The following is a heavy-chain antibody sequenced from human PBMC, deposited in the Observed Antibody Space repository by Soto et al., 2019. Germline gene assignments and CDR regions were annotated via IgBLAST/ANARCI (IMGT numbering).Heavy chain of an antibody. D-gene: IGHD6-19*01. Sequence: KPGASVQVXXXXXGXXXXXXXISWVRQAPGQGLEWMGWISGYNGNTNYAQNLQDRVTLTIDTSTGTAYMELRSLRSDDTALYYCARAVPLDYWGQGTLVTVSS. CDR1: GXXXXXXX. V-gene: IGHV1-18*01. J-gene: IGHJ4*02. CDR3: ARAVPLDY. CDR2: ISGYNGNT.